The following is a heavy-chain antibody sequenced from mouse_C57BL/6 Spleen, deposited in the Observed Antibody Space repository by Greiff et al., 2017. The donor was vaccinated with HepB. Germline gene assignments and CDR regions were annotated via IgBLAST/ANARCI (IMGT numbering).Heavy chain of an antibody. CDR2: IYPGDGDT. Sequence: QVQLQQSGPELVKPGASVKISCKASGYAFSSSWMNWVKQRPGKGLEWIGRIYPGDGDTNYNGKFKGKATLTADKSSSTAYMQLSSLTSEDSAVYFCARAPYYYGSSYGGDYWGQGTTLTVSS. V-gene: IGHV1-82*01. CDR3: ARAPYYYGSSYGGDY. J-gene: IGHJ2*01. CDR1: GYAFSSSW. D-gene: IGHD1-1*01.